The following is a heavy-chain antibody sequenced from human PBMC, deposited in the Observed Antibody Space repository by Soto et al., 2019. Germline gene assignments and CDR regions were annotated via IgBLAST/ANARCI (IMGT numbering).Heavy chain of an antibody. J-gene: IGHJ4*02. CDR3: ARGFAEYYDSSGFDY. V-gene: IGHV1-69*13. CDR1: GGTFSSYA. D-gene: IGHD3-22*01. Sequence: SVKVSWKASGGTFSSYAISWVRQAPGQGLEWMGGIIPIFGTANYAQKFQGRVTITADESTSTAYMELSSLRSEDTAVYYCARGFAEYYDSSGFDYWGQGTLVTVSS. CDR2: IIPIFGTA.